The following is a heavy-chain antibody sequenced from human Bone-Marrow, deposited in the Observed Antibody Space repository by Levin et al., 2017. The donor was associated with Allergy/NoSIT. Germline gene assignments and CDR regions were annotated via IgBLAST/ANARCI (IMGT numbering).Heavy chain of an antibody. D-gene: IGHD6-6*01. CDR1: GFTFNSYA. CDR3: AKDGGIAARLIDN. CDR2: INSGGGST. Sequence: GGSLRLSCAASGFTFNSYAMSWVRQAPGKGLVWVSAINSGGGSTYYADSVKGRFTISRDNSMNTLYLQMNSLRAEDTALYYCAKDGGIAARLIDNWGQGTLVTVSS. J-gene: IGHJ4*02. V-gene: IGHV3-23*01.